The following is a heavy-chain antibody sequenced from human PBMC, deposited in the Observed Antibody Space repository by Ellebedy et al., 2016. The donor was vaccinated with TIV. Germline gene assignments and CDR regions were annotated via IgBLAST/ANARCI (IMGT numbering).Heavy chain of an antibody. CDR2: IYPGDSDT. Sequence: GESLKISXKGSGYSFTSYWIGWVRQMPGKGLEWMGIIYPGDSDTRYSPSFQGQVTISADKSISTAYLQWSSLKASDTAMYYCARLQWFGESLLEGMDVWGQGTTVTVSS. J-gene: IGHJ6*02. D-gene: IGHD3-10*01. CDR1: GYSFTSYW. CDR3: ARLQWFGESLLEGMDV. V-gene: IGHV5-51*01.